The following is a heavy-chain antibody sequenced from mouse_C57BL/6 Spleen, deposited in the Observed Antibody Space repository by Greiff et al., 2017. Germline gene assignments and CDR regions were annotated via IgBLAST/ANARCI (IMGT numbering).Heavy chain of an antibody. J-gene: IGHJ4*01. V-gene: IGHV3-1*01. CDR3: AYSSGYEAMDY. Sequence: VQLQQSGPGMVKPSQSLSLTCTVTGYSITSGYDWHWIRHFPGNKLEWMGYISYSGSTNYNPSLKSRISITHDTSKNHFFLKLNSVTTEDTATYYCAYSSGYEAMDYWGQGTSVTVSS. D-gene: IGHD3-2*02. CDR1: GYSITSGYD. CDR2: ISYSGST.